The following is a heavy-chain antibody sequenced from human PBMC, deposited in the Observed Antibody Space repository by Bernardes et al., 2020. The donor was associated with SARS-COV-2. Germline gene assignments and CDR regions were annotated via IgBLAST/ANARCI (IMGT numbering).Heavy chain of an antibody. J-gene: IGHJ5*02. D-gene: IGHD6-6*01. V-gene: IGHV1-8*01. CDR3: ARAVRRKQPVGVNWFDP. CDR1: GYTFTSYD. Sequence: ASVKVSCKASGYTFTSYDINWVRQATGQGLEWMGWMNPNSGNTGYAQKFQGRVTMTRNTSISTAYMELSSLRSEDTAVYYCARAVRRKQPVGVNWFDPWGQGTLVTVSS. CDR2: MNPNSGNT.